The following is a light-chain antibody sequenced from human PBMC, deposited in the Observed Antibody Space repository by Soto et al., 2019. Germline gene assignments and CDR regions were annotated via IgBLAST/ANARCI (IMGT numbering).Light chain of an antibody. CDR3: GSNVGLKTYA. CDR1: SSDVGTYNL. J-gene: IGLJ1*01. V-gene: IGLV2-23*02. Sequence: QSVLTQPASVSGSPGQSISISCTGTSSDVGTYNLVSWYQQHPGKVPKLILYEVFQRPSGVSSRFSGSKSGNTTSLTISGLQADDEALYQSGSNVGLKTYALGTGAKVTVL. CDR2: EVF.